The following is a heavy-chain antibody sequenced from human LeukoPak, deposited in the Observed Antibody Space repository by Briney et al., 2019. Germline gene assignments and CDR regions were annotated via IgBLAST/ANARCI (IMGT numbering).Heavy chain of an antibody. CDR2: INPNSGGT. Sequence: ASVKVSCKDSGYTFTGYYMHWVRQAPGQGLEWMGRINPNSGGTNYAQKLQGRVTMTTDTSTSTAYMELRSLRSDDTAVYYCARLKGARQYCSSTSCPLYFDYWGQGTLVTVSS. J-gene: IGHJ4*02. D-gene: IGHD2-2*01. V-gene: IGHV1-2*06. CDR3: ARLKGARQYCSSTSCPLYFDY. CDR1: GYTFTGYY.